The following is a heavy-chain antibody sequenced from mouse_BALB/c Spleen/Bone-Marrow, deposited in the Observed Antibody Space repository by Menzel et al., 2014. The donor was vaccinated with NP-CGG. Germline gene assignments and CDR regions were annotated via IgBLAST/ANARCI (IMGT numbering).Heavy chain of an antibody. CDR1: GFNIKDTY. Sequence: EAQLQQFGAELVKPGASVKLSCTASGFNIKDTYMHWVKQRPEQGLEWIGRIDPANGNTKYDPKFQGKATITADTSSNTAYLQLSSLTSEDTAVYYCASYYRYDRRFAYWGQGTLVTVSA. CDR2: IDPANGNT. CDR3: ASYYRYDRRFAY. D-gene: IGHD2-14*01. J-gene: IGHJ3*01. V-gene: IGHV14-3*02.